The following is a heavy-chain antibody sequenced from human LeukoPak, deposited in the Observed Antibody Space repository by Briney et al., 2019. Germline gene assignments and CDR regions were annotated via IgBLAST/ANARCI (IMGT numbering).Heavy chain of an antibody. Sequence: GGSLRLSCTDSGFTFSSHDMNWVRQAPGKGLEWVSYISSGGYTTRYADSVKGRFTISRDNSKNTLYLQMNSLRVDDTAVYYCAKDRGPAGVSGFDSWGQGTLVIVSS. D-gene: IGHD3-10*01. CDR2: ISSGGYTT. J-gene: IGHJ4*02. CDR3: AKDRGPAGVSGFDS. CDR1: GFTFSSHD. V-gene: IGHV3-48*01.